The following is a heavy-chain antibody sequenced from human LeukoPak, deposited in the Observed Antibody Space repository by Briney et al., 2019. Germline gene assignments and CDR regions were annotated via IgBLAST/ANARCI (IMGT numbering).Heavy chain of an antibody. J-gene: IGHJ4*02. CDR2: IKEDGSEK. CDR3: ARGGTFVSDY. V-gene: IGHV3-7*01. CDR1: GFTFSTFW. D-gene: IGHD1-1*01. Sequence: GGSLRLSCAASGFTFSTFWMSWVRQAPGKGLEWVANIKEDGSEKHYVDSMKGRFTVSRDNAKNSLYLQMDSLRAEDTAVYYCARGGTFVSDYWGQGTLVTVSS.